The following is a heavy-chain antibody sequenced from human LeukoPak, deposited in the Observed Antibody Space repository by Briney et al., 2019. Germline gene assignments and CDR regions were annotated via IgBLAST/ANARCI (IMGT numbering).Heavy chain of an antibody. CDR1: GFTFGDYA. CDR2: IRSKAYGGTT. J-gene: IGHJ4*02. D-gene: IGHD3-22*01. CDR3: TSSTYYYDSSGYPSDY. Sequence: GGSLRLSCTASGFTFGDYAMSWVRQAPGKGLEWVGFIRSKAYGGTTEYAASVKGRFTISRDDSKSIAYLQMNSLKTEDTAAYYCTSSTYYYDSSGYPSDYWGQGTLVTVSS. V-gene: IGHV3-49*04.